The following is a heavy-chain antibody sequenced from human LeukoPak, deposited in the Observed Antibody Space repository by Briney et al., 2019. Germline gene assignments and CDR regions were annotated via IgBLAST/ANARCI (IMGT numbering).Heavy chain of an antibody. CDR2: IYHSGST. V-gene: IGHV4-30-2*01. D-gene: IGHD6-6*01. Sequence: PSQTLSLTCTVSGGSISSGGYYWSWIRQPPGKGLEWIGYIYHSGSTYYNPSLKSRVTISVDRSKNQFSLKLSSVTAADTAVYYCARVPLCSSSSRAFDTWGQGTMVTVSS. CDR1: GGSISSGGYY. J-gene: IGHJ3*02. CDR3: ARVPLCSSSSRAFDT.